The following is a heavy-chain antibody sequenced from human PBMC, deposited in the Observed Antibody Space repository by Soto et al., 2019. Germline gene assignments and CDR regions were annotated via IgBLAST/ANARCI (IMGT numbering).Heavy chain of an antibody. CDR3: ARGGYSSNYYYYYGMDV. D-gene: IGHD5-18*01. CDR1: GGSISSGGYS. Sequence: PSETLSLTCAVSGGSISSGGYSWSWIRQPPGKGLEWIGYIFHSGSTYYNPSLKSRVTITVVRSKNQFSLKLSSVTAADTAVYYCARGGYSSNYYYYYGMDVWGQGTTVTVSS. CDR2: IFHSGST. J-gene: IGHJ6*02. V-gene: IGHV4-30-2*01.